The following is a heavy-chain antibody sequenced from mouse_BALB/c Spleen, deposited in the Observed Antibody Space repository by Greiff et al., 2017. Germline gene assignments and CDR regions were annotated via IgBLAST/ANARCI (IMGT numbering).Heavy chain of an antibody. CDR2: IDPSDSET. CDR3: ARLGNYLDY. Sequence: QVQLQQPGAELVKPGAPVKLSCKASGYTFTSYWMNWVKQRPGRGLEWIGRIDPSDSETHYNQKFKDKATLTVDKSSSTAYIQLSSLTSEDSAVYYCARLGNYLDYWGQGTSVTVSS. V-gene: IGHV1-69*02. J-gene: IGHJ4*01. D-gene: IGHD2-1*01. CDR1: GYTFTSYW.